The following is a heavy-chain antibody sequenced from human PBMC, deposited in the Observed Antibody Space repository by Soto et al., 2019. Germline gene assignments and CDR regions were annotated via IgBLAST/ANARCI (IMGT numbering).Heavy chain of an antibody. J-gene: IGHJ6*02. CDR3: ARGGGSYRFYYYYGMDV. V-gene: IGHV4-34*01. CDR1: RRSNSGNH. CDR2: INHSGST. Sequence: SETLSLTCALYRRSNSGNHWSCISHPPGKGLEWIGEINHSGSTNYNPSLKSRVTISVDTSKNQFSLKLSSVTAADTAVYYCARGGGSYRFYYYYGMDVWGQGTTVT. D-gene: IGHD3-16*02.